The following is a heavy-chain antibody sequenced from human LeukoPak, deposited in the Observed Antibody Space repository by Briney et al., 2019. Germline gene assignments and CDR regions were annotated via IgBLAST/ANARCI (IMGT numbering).Heavy chain of an antibody. CDR3: AREKLRTDNNFDS. J-gene: IGHJ5*02. Sequence: ASVKVSCKASGYAFTSYDINWVRQASGQGLEWMGWVNPNSGNTGYAQKFQGRVTMTMSTPITTAYMELSSLTSEDTAVYYCAREKLRTDNNFDSWGQGTLVTVSS. CDR1: GYAFTSYD. D-gene: IGHD1/OR15-1a*01. V-gene: IGHV1-8*01. CDR2: VNPNSGNT.